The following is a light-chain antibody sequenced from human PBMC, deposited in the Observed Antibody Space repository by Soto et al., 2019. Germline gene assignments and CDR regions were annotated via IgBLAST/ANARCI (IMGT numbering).Light chain of an antibody. CDR3: SSYTDNTLVV. CDR1: SSDVGAYDY. CDR2: DVY. V-gene: IGLV2-14*01. Sequence: QSVLTQPASVSGSPGQSIAISCTGTSSDVGAYDYVSWYQQHPGKAPKLLIYDVYNRPSGISNRFSGSKSGNTASLTISGLQSADEADYYCSSYTDNTLVVFGGGTKVTVL. J-gene: IGLJ2*01.